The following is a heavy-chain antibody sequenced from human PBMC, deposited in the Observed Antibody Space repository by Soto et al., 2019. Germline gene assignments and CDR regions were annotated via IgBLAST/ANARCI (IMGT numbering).Heavy chain of an antibody. J-gene: IGHJ4*02. Sequence: PGGSLRLSCTASGFTFNTHWMHWVRQAPGKGLVWVSRIYFDGITTNYADSVKGRLTVSRDNAKNTVYLHVNTLRDEDTAEYYCARGGARGVDYWGQGTLVTVSS. CDR3: ARGGARGVDY. CDR2: IYFDGITT. V-gene: IGHV3-74*01. CDR1: GFTFNTHW. D-gene: IGHD3-10*01.